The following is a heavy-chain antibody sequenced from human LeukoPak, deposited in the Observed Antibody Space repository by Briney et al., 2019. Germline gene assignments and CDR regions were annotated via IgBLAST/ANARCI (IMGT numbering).Heavy chain of an antibody. V-gene: IGHV4-39*02. CDR1: GGSTSGGNYY. CDR3: ARLGAGPTYYDFWSGYSSFYFDY. CDR2: ISSSGNT. D-gene: IGHD3-3*01. Sequence: KSSETLSLTCIVSGGSTSGGNYYWGWIRRPPGKGLEWIGGISSSGNTYYNPSLKSRITISVDTSKNHFSLKLSSVTAADTAMYYCARLGAGPTYYDFWSGYSSFYFDYWGQGTLVTVSS. J-gene: IGHJ4*02.